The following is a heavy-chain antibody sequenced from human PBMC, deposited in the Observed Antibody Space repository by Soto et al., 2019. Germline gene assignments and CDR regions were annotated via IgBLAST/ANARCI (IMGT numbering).Heavy chain of an antibody. V-gene: IGHV4-31*02. Sequence: LCGGSISSGGYYWSWIRQHPGKGLEWIGYIYYSGSTYYNPSLKSRVTISVDTSKNQFSLKLSSVTAADTAVYYCARGRYYVSPGHYFDYWGQGTLVTVSS. CDR2: IYYSGST. CDR3: ARGRYYVSPGHYFDY. J-gene: IGHJ4*02. CDR1: GGSISSGGYY. D-gene: IGHD3-10*02.